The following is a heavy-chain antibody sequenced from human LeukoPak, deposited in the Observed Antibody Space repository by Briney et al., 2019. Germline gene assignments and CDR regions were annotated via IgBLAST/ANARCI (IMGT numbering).Heavy chain of an antibody. D-gene: IGHD2-2*01. CDR3: ATYTSSTPYYYMDV. Sequence: ASVKVSCKVSGYTLTELSMHWVRQAPGKGLEWMGGFDPEDGETIYAQKFQGRVTMTEDTSTDTAYMELSSLRSEDTAMYYCATYTSSTPYYYMDVWGKGTTVTVSS. J-gene: IGHJ6*03. V-gene: IGHV1-24*01. CDR1: GYTLTELS. CDR2: FDPEDGET.